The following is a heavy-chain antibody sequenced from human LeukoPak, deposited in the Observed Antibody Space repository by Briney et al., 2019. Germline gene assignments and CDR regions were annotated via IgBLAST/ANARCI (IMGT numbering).Heavy chain of an antibody. CDR1: GGSFSGYY. V-gene: IGHV4-34*01. Sequence: SETLFLTCAVYGGSFSGYYWSWIRQPPGKGLEWIVEINHKGSTNYNPSLKSRVTIAVDTYKNQFSLKLSSVPAADTAVYYCARVGAGGVTMVRGWSGMDVWGKGTTVTVSS. CDR3: ARVGAGGVTMVRGWSGMDV. CDR2: INHKGST. D-gene: IGHD3-10*01. J-gene: IGHJ6*04.